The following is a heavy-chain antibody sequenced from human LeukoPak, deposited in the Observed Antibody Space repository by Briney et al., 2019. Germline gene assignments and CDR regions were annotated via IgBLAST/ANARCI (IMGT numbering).Heavy chain of an antibody. Sequence: GGSLRLSCAASGFTFSSYSMNWVRQAPGKGLEWVSSISSSSSYIYYADSVKGRFTISRDNAKNSLYLQMNSLRAEDTAVYYCASSLDLLGYYDSSGYYSSVFWYFDYWGQGTLVTVSS. V-gene: IGHV3-21*01. CDR2: ISSSSSYI. D-gene: IGHD3-22*01. J-gene: IGHJ4*02. CDR3: ASSLDLLGYYDSSGYYSSVFWYFDY. CDR1: GFTFSSYS.